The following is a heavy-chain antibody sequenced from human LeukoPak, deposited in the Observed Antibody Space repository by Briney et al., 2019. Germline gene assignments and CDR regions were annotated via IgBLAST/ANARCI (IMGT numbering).Heavy chain of an antibody. CDR3: AKDWGDYGLGVLIV. Sequence: GGSLRLPCAASGFTFSSYAMSWVRQAPGKGLEWVSAISGSGGSTYYADSVKGRFTISRDNSKSTLYLQMNSLRAEDTAVYYCAKDWGDYGLGVLIVWGQGTTVTVSS. CDR2: ISGSGGST. V-gene: IGHV3-23*01. D-gene: IGHD4/OR15-4a*01. CDR1: GFTFSSYA. J-gene: IGHJ6*02.